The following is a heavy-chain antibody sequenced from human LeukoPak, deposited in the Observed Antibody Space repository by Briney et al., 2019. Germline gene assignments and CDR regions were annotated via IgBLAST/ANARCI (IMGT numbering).Heavy chain of an antibody. V-gene: IGHV3-21*04. D-gene: IGHD5-18*01. J-gene: IGHJ5*02. CDR1: GFTFSTYS. CDR3: AKDPRARGYSYGTFDP. CDR2: ISGSSIYI. Sequence: GGSLRLSCAASGFTFSTYSMNWVRQAPGKGLEWVSSISGSSIYIYYADSVKGRFTISRDNSKNTLYLQMNSLRAEDTAVYYCAKDPRARGYSYGTFDPWGQGTLVTVSS.